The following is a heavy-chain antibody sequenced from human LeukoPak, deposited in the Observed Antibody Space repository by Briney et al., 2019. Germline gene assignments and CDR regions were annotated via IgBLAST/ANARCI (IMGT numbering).Heavy chain of an antibody. J-gene: IGHJ4*02. Sequence: EVQLVESGGGLVKPGGPLRLSCAASGFTLSRHTMTWVRQAPGKGLEWVSAITSSSIYKYFADSVKGRFAISRDNARNSLYLEMDSLRVEDTAVYYCARVSDEENRRDGNNFPLDNWGQGTLVIVSS. CDR3: ARVSDEENRRDGNNFPLDN. CDR1: GFTLSRHT. D-gene: IGHD5-24*01. CDR2: ITSSSIYK. V-gene: IGHV3-21*01.